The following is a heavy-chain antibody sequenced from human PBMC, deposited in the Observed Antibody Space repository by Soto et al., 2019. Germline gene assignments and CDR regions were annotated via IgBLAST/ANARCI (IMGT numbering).Heavy chain of an antibody. CDR2: IYYSGRT. V-gene: IGHV4-31*03. CDR1: VGSISSGGYY. J-gene: IGHJ5*02. D-gene: IGHD6-6*01. CDR3: AIGSFPSSSSGFDP. Sequence: PXETLSLTCTVSVGSISSGGYYWSWIRQHPGKGLEWIGYIYYSGRTYYNPSLHSRVSIAVDTTENQFSLKLTSVTAADTSVYYCAIGSFPSSSSGFDPWGRGTLVTLSS.